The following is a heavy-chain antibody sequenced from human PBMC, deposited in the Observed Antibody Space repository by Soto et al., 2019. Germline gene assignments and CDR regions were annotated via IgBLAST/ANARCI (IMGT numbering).Heavy chain of an antibody. CDR2: IYYSGNT. Sequence: SETLSLTCTVSGGSISSYYWSWVRQPPGKGLEWIGYIYYSGNTNYNPSLKSRVTISVDTSKNQFSLKLSSVTAADTAVYYCARGWYYYDFDYWGQGTLVTVSS. V-gene: IGHV4-59*08. J-gene: IGHJ4*02. CDR1: GGSISSYY. CDR3: ARGWYYYDFDY. D-gene: IGHD1-26*01.